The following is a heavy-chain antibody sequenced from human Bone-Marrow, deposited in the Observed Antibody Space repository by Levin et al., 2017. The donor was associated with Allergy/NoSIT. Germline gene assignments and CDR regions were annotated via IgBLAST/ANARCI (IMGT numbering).Heavy chain of an antibody. CDR3: ARDESSGYFGAMDV. D-gene: IGHD5-12*01. Sequence: GESLKISCAASGFTISNYVMNWVRQAPGKGLEWVAVISYDGSNYYYADSVQGRFIVSRDNARNRLYLQMNSLRPEDTAVYHCARDESSGYFGAMDVWGQGTTVTVSS. CDR1: GFTISNYV. V-gene: IGHV3-30*03. CDR2: ISYDGSNY. J-gene: IGHJ6*02.